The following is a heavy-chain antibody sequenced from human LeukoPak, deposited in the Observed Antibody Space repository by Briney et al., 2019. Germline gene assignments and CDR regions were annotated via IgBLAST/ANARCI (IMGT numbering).Heavy chain of an antibody. CDR3: ARGLDIALDY. V-gene: IGHV5-10-1*01. J-gene: IGHJ4*02. CDR1: GYSFTNYW. CDR2: IDPSGSYT. Sequence: GESLRISCEGSGYSFTNYWISWVRQMPGKGLEWMGRIDPSGSYTNYSPSFQGHVTISADKSISTAYLQWSSLKASDTAMYYCARGLDIALDYWGQGTLVTVSS. D-gene: IGHD5-12*01.